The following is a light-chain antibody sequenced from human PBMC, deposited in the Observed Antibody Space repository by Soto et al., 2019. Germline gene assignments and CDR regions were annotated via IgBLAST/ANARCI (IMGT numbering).Light chain of an antibody. V-gene: IGKV3-20*01. J-gene: IGKJ2*01. CDR1: QSVSSSY. CDR2: GAS. Sequence: IVLPQSPGTLSLPPVERSNLYCRASQSVSSSYLAWYQQKPGQAPRLLIYGASSRATGIPDRFSGSGSGTDFTLTISRLEPEDFAVYYCQKYGSSPYTCGKGTTGDIK. CDR3: QKYGSSPYT.